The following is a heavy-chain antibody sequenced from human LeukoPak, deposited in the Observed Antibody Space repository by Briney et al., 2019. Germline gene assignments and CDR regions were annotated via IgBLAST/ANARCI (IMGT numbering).Heavy chain of an antibody. D-gene: IGHD3-10*01. J-gene: IGHJ5*02. CDR1: GFTFSSYS. V-gene: IGHV3-21*01. Sequence: GGSLRLSCAASGFTFSSYSMNWVRQAPGKGLEWVSSISSSSSYIYYADSVKGRFTISRDNAKNSLYLQMNSLTAEDTAVHYCVRAHHPGGWFDPWGQGTLVTVSS. CDR3: VRAHHPGGWFDP. CDR2: ISSSSSYI.